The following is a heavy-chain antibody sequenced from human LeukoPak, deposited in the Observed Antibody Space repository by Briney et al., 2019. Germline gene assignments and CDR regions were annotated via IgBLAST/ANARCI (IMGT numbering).Heavy chain of an antibody. V-gene: IGHV4-30-2*01. CDR3: ARGYAGGNDI. D-gene: IGHD1-26*01. Sequence: SETLSLTCTVSGGSISSGGYYWSWIRQPPGKGLEWIGYIHHSGSTYYNPSLKSRVTISVDRSKNQFSLKLISVTAADTAVYYCARGYAGGNDIWGQGTMVTVSS. J-gene: IGHJ3*02. CDR2: IHHSGST. CDR1: GGSISSGGYY.